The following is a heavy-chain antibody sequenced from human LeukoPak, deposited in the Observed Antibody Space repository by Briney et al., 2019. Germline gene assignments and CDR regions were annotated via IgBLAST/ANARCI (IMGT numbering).Heavy chain of an antibody. V-gene: IGHV1-46*02. D-gene: IGHD2-15*01. CDR2: IDPSGGST. CDR3: VYSHSGSFSMAV. J-gene: IGHJ6*03. CDR1: GNSFNTYN. Sequence: ASVRLSCTASGNSFNTYNLHWVRQAPGEGLSWLGIIDPSGGSTSYAQKSQVRFTMTRDTSTGTVYMYLSSLRSEDTAVYYCVYSHSGSFSMAVWGKGTTVTVSS.